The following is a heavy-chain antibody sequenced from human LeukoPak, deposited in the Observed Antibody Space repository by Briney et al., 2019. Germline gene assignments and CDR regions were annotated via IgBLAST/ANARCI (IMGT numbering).Heavy chain of an antibody. CDR1: GFTFDDYA. Sequence: GGSLRLSCAASGFTFDDYAMHWVRQAPGKGPEWVSGISWNSGSIGYADSVKGRFTISRDNAKNSLYLQMNSLRAEDTALYYCAKDIRDHILTGYPDYWGQGTLVTVSS. CDR3: AKDIRDHILTGYPDY. D-gene: IGHD3-9*01. CDR2: ISWNSGSI. J-gene: IGHJ4*02. V-gene: IGHV3-9*01.